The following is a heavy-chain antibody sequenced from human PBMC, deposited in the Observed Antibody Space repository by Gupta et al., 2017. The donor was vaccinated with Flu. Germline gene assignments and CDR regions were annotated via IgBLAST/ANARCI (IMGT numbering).Heavy chain of an antibody. CDR3: ARKGGGHCSGGTCYSLDY. Sequence: VRRAPGQGLEWMGGIIPVFGPTNYAQKFQGRVTITADESTNTAYLELSSLRSEDTAVYYCARKGGGHCSGGTCYSLDYWGQGTLVTVSS. J-gene: IGHJ4*02. D-gene: IGHD2-15*01. V-gene: IGHV1-69*01. CDR2: IIPVFGPT.